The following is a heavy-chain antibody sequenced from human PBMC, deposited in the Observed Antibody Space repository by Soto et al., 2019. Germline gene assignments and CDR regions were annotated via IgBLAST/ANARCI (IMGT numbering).Heavy chain of an antibody. J-gene: IGHJ4*02. Sequence: QVQLVQSGAEVKKPGASVKVSCIASGYTLTRNAMHWVRQAPGQRLEWMGWINAGNGNTKYSQKFQGRVTITRDTSASTAYMELSSLRSEDTAVYYCARVDCSGGSCYSGYWGQGTLVTVSS. CDR2: INAGNGNT. V-gene: IGHV1-3*01. D-gene: IGHD2-15*01. CDR1: GYTLTRNA. CDR3: ARVDCSGGSCYSGY.